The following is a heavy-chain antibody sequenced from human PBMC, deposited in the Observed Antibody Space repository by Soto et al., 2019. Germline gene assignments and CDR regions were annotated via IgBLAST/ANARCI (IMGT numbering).Heavy chain of an antibody. CDR1: AFTFSSYW. Sequence: EVQLVESGGDLVQPGGSLRLSCAASAFTFSSYWMHWVRQAPGKGLVWVSRINSDGSSTNYADSVKGRFTISRDNAKNTLYMQMNRLRAEDTAVYYCARYPYPWTSSWNWFDPWGQGTLVTVSS. CDR2: INSDGSST. J-gene: IGHJ5*02. CDR3: ARYPYPWTSSWNWFDP. D-gene: IGHD6-13*01. V-gene: IGHV3-74*01.